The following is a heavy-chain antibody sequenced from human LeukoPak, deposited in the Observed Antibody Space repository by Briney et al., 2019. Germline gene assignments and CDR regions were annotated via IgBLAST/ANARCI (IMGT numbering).Heavy chain of an antibody. Sequence: SRVTISVDKSKNQFSLQLNSVTPEDTAVYYCVRRGVTGNSFDYWGQGTLVTVSS. V-gene: IGHV4-34*01. D-gene: IGHD6-19*01. J-gene: IGHJ4*02. CDR3: VRRGVTGNSFDY.